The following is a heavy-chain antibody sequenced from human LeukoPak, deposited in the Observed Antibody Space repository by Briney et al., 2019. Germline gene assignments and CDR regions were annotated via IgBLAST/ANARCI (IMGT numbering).Heavy chain of an antibody. D-gene: IGHD4-17*01. CDR3: ASAYDYGSQNNFYYYMDV. V-gene: IGHV1-69*13. CDR1: GGTFSRYS. Sequence: ASVKVSCKASGGTFSRYSISWVRQAPGQGLEWLGGIIPIFGTTHYPQKFQGRVTISADAPTSTAYMELSSLSSEDSAIYYCASAYDYGSQNNFYYYMDVWGKGTTVTVSS. CDR2: IIPIFGTT. J-gene: IGHJ6*03.